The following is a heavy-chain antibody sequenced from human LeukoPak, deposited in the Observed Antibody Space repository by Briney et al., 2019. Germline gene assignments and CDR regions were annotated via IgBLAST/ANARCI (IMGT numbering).Heavy chain of an antibody. J-gene: IGHJ4*02. CDR3: AKDFLGDVKYYYGSGAPVADY. V-gene: IGHV3-33*06. Sequence: GRYLRLSWAAAGFTFSSYGMQWVRQAPGKGLEWGAVIWYDGSNKYYADSVKGRFTISRDNTKDTLYLQMNSLRAEDTAVYYCAKDFLGDVKYYYGSGAPVADYWGQGTLVTVSS. CDR1: GFTFSSYG. CDR2: IWYDGSNK. D-gene: IGHD3-10*01.